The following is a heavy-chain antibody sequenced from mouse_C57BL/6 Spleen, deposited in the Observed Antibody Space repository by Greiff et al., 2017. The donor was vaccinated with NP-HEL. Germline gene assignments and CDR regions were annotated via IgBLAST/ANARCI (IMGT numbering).Heavy chain of an antibody. J-gene: IGHJ4*01. Sequence: QVQLKQPGAELVRPGSSVKLSCKASGYTFTSYWMHWVKQRPIQGLEWIGNIDPSDSETHYNQKFKDKATLTVDKSSSTAYMQLSSLTSEDSAVYYCARGLRRGYAMDYWGQGTSVTVSS. CDR3: ARGLRRGYAMDY. V-gene: IGHV1-52*01. CDR1: GYTFTSYW. D-gene: IGHD2-4*01. CDR2: IDPSDSET.